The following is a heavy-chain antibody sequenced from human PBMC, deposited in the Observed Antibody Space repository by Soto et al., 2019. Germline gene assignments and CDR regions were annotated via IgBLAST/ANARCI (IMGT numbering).Heavy chain of an antibody. Sequence: ASVKVSCKVSGYTFTSYAMHWVRQAPGQRLEWMGWMNLNSGNTGYAQKFQGRVTMTRNTSISTAYMELSSLRSEDTSVYYCAVSTGEGFYYYGMDVWGQGTTVTVSS. CDR2: MNLNSGNT. CDR3: AVSTGEGFYYYGMDV. CDR1: GYTFTSYA. V-gene: IGHV1-8*02. J-gene: IGHJ6*02.